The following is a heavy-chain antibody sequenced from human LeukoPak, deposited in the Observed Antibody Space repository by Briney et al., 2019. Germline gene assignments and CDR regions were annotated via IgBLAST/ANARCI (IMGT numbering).Heavy chain of an antibody. V-gene: IGHV4-38-2*01. J-gene: IGHJ6*03. D-gene: IGHD3-3*01. CDR1: GYSITNGYY. CDR3: ARQHDSYYYYYVDV. Sequence: SETLSLTCDVSGYSITNGYYWVWLRQPPGKGLEWIGSLYHSDSIYYNPSLKSRVTMSVDTSENQFSLRLSFVTAADTAVYYCARQHDSYYYYYVDVWGKGTTVTVSS. CDR2: LYHSDSI.